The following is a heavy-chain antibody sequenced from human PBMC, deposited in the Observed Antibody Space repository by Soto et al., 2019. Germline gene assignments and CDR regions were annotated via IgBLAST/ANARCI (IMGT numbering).Heavy chain of an antibody. D-gene: IGHD6-13*01. CDR3: IRAAAGLDP. V-gene: IGHV3-73*01. CDR1: GFTFSGSE. J-gene: IGHJ5*02. Sequence: EVQVVESGGDLVQPGGSLKLSCAASGFTFSGSEMHWVRQASGKGLEWVGHIRTKANNYATAYAASVKGRFTISRDDLKNMAFLEMNSLRTEDTAVYYYIRAAAGLDPWGQGTLVTVSS. CDR2: IRTKANNYAT.